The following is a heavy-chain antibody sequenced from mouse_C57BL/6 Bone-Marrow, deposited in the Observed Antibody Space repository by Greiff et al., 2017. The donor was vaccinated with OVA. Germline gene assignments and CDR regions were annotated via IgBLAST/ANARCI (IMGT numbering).Heavy chain of an antibody. V-gene: IGHV1-78*01. Sequence: QVQLKQSDAELVKPGASVKISCKASGYTFTDHTIHWMKQRPEQGLEWIGNIDPRDGNTKYNGKFKGKATLTADTSSSTAYMQLSSLTSEDSAVYVCAVIYYDDDVEFYYWGQGTTVTVSS. CDR3: AVIYYDDDVEFYY. CDR1: GYTFTDHT. CDR2: IDPRDGNT. J-gene: IGHJ2*01. D-gene: IGHD2-4*01.